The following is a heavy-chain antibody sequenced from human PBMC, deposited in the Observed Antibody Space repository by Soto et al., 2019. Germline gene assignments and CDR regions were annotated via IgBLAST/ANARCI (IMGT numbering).Heavy chain of an antibody. CDR3: ARHRGTAMVLDY. D-gene: IGHD5-18*01. V-gene: IGHV1-69*02. CDR2: IIPILGIA. Sequence: QVQLVQSGAEVKKPGSSVKVSCKASGGTFSSYTISWVRQAPGQGLEWMGRIIPILGIANYAQKFQGRVTITADKSTSTAYMELSSLRSEDAAVYSCARHRGTAMVLDYWGQGTLVTVSS. CDR1: GGTFSSYT. J-gene: IGHJ4*02.